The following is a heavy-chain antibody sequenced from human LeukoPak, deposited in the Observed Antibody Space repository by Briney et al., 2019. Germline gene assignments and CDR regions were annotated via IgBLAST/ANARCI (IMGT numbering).Heavy chain of an antibody. CDR1: VGSISRYY. Sequence: PSETLSLTCTVSVGSISRYYWSWIRQPPGKGLEWIGSIYYSGSTNYNPSLKSRVTISVNTSKNQFSLKLSSVTAADTAVYYCARGPSGDAFDIWGQGTMVTVSS. CDR2: IYYSGST. J-gene: IGHJ3*02. CDR3: ARGPSGDAFDI. V-gene: IGHV4-59*13.